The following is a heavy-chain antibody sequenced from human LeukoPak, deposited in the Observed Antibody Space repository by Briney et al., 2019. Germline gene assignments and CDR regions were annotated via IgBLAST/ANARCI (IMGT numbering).Heavy chain of an antibody. Sequence: GESLKISCKGSGYSFTSYWIGWVRQMPGKGLEWMGIIYPGDSDTRYSPSFQGQVTISADKSISTAYLQWSSLKASDTAMYYCARIKIQLWSHDAFDIWGQGTMVTVSS. CDR2: IYPGDSDT. CDR1: GYSFTSYW. CDR3: ARIKIQLWSHDAFDI. V-gene: IGHV5-51*01. J-gene: IGHJ3*02. D-gene: IGHD5-18*01.